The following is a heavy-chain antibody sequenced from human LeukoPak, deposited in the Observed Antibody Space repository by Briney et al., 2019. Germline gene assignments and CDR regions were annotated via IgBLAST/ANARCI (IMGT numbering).Heavy chain of an antibody. V-gene: IGHV4-59*01. J-gene: IGHJ4*02. CDR1: GLSISNYY. D-gene: IGHD5-24*01. CDR2: IYYSGST. CDR3: ARGDGYHLY. Sequence: SETLSLTCSVSGLSISNYYWSWIRQPPGKGLEWIGYIYYSGSTNYNPSLKSRVTISVDTSKNQFSLKLNSVTAADTAMYYCARGDGYHLYWGQGTLVTVSS.